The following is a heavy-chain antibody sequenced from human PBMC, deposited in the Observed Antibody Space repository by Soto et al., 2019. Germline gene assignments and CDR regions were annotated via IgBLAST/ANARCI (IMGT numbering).Heavy chain of an antibody. Sequence: QVQLQESGPGLVKPSQTLSLTCTVSGGSISSGNYYWSWIRQPPGKGLGWIGFISYSGSTYYSLSLKRRVTISVATSTNQFSLHLSFVTAADTAVYYCATMGTPATGLYYFDYWGQGTLVTVSS. CDR3: ATMGTPATGLYYFDY. V-gene: IGHV4-30-4*01. D-gene: IGHD5-18*01. J-gene: IGHJ4*02. CDR2: ISYSGST. CDR1: GGSISSGNYY.